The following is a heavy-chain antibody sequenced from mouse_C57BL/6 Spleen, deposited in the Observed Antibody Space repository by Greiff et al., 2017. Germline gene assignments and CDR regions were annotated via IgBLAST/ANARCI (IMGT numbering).Heavy chain of an antibody. CDR3: ARSYYYGSSYGYFDV. Sequence: LQESGAELVKPGASVKISCKASGYAFSSYWMNWVKQRPGKGLEWIGQIYPGDGDTNYNGKFKGKATLTADKSSSTAYMQLSSLTSEDSAVYCCARSYYYGSSYGYFDVWGTGTTVTVSS. D-gene: IGHD1-1*01. V-gene: IGHV1-80*01. CDR1: GYAFSSYW. CDR2: IYPGDGDT. J-gene: IGHJ1*03.